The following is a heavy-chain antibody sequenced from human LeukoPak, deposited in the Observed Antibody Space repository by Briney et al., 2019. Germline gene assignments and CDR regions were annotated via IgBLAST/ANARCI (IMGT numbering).Heavy chain of an antibody. Sequence: GGSLRLACAAAGLTFSSYAMSWVRQAPGRGLEWVSAIGGSGGSTSYADSVKGRFTIYSDNSKNKLYLQMNRQRAEDTAVDYCAKDPSDILLMVYAPPGDYWGQGTLVTVSS. CDR3: AKDPSDILLMVYAPPGDY. CDR1: GLTFSSYA. CDR2: IGGSGGST. V-gene: IGHV3-23*01. J-gene: IGHJ4*02. D-gene: IGHD2-8*01.